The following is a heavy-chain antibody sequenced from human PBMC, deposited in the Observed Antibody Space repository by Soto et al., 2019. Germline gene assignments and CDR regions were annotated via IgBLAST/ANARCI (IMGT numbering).Heavy chain of an antibody. Sequence: GGSLRLSCAASGFTFSSYGMHWVRQAPGKGLEWVAVISYDGSNKYYADSVKGRFTISRDNSKNTLYLQMNSLRAEDTAVYYCAKALVAAAAPGYFDYWGQGTLVTVS. CDR2: ISYDGSNK. D-gene: IGHD6-13*01. CDR3: AKALVAAAAPGYFDY. V-gene: IGHV3-30*18. J-gene: IGHJ4*02. CDR1: GFTFSSYG.